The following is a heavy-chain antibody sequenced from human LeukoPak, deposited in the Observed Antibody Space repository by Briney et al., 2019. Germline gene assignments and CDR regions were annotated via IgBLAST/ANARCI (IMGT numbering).Heavy chain of an antibody. Sequence: GGSLRLSCAASGFTFSDYYMSWIRQAPGKGLEWVSYISSSGSTIYYADSVKGRFTISRDNSKNTVYLQMNSLRAEDTAVYYCAKGIAVAGNSQYFDYWGQGTLVTVSS. D-gene: IGHD6-19*01. CDR1: GFTFSDYY. CDR2: ISSSGSTI. V-gene: IGHV3-11*01. CDR3: AKGIAVAGNSQYFDY. J-gene: IGHJ4*02.